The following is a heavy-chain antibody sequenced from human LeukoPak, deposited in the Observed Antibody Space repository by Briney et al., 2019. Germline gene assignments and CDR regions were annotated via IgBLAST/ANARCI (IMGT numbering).Heavy chain of an antibody. D-gene: IGHD7-27*01. CDR2: ISSRDTST. CDR1: GFTFSSYE. J-gene: IGHJ4*02. CDR3: GRFTRSGDSVY. V-gene: IGHV3-48*03. Sequence: GGSLRLSCAASGFTFSSYEMNWVRQAPGKGLEWISYISSRDTSTSYADSVKGRFTISRDNAKNSLYLQMNSLRAEDTAVYYCGRFTRSGDSVYWGQGTLVTVSS.